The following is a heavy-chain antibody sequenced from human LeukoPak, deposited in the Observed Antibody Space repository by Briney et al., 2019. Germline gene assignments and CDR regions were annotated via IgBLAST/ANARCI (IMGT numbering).Heavy chain of an antibody. J-gene: IGHJ4*02. V-gene: IGHV1-2*02. CDR3: ARGVYRDQSYYASGTYYMIDY. CDR1: GYTFTGYY. Sequence: ASVKVSCKASGYTFTGYYIHWVRQAPGQGLEWMGWINPNSGGTKHAQKFQGRVTMTRDTSISTAYMELSSLRSDDTAMYYCARGVYRDQSYYASGTYYMIDYWGQGTLVTVSS. D-gene: IGHD3-10*01. CDR2: INPNSGGT.